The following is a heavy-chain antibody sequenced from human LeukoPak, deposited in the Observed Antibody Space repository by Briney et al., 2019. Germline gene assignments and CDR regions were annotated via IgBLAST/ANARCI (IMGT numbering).Heavy chain of an antibody. D-gene: IGHD4-17*01. V-gene: IGHV3-15*01. CDR2: IKSKTDGGTT. CDR1: GFTFSNAW. CDR3: TTDLTVTTPFDY. Sequence: PGGFLRLSCAASGFTFSNAWMSWVRQAPGKGLEWVGRIKSKTDGGTTDYAAPVKGRFTISRDDSKNTLYLQMNSLKTEDTAVYYCTTDLTVTTPFDYWGQGTLVTVSS. J-gene: IGHJ4*02.